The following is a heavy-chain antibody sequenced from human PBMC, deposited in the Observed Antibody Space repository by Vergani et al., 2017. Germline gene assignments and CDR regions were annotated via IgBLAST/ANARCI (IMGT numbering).Heavy chain of an antibody. Sequence: QVQLVQSGADVKKPGSSLKVSCKASGGTFSSYSISWVRQAPGPGLEWMGGIIPIFGTANYAQTFQGRVTITADESTSTAYMELSSLRAEDTAVYYCARVRPGGYCSGGGCYSPNWYFDLWGRGTLVTVSS. CDR2: IIPIFGTA. J-gene: IGHJ2*01. CDR3: ARVRPGGYCSGGGCYSPNWYFDL. CDR1: GGTFSSYS. V-gene: IGHV1-69*01. D-gene: IGHD2-15*01.